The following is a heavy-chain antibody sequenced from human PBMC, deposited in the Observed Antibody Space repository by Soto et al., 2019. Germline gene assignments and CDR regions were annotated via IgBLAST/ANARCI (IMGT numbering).Heavy chain of an antibody. CDR1: GDSVSSNSAA. J-gene: IGHJ6*02. Sequence: SQTLSLTCVISGDSVSSNSAAWNWIRHSPSRGLEWLGRTYYRSKWYNDYAVSMRSRITINPDTTKNQFSLQLNSATPEDTAVYYCARWGAMVNYYGMDVWGQGTTVTVSS. CDR2: TYYRSKWYN. CDR3: ARWGAMVNYYGMDV. D-gene: IGHD5-18*01. V-gene: IGHV6-1*01.